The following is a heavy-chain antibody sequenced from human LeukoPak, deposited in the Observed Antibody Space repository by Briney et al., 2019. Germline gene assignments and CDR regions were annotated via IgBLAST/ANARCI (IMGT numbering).Heavy chain of an antibody. CDR3: ARGLRGDGSGEPGYFDY. Sequence: SETLSLTCAVYGGSFSGYYWSWIRQPPGKGLEWIGEINHSGSTNYNPSLKSRVTISVDTSKNQFSLKLSSVTAADTAVYYCARGLRGDGSGEPGYFDYWGQGTLVTVSS. D-gene: IGHD3-10*01. CDR1: GGSFSGYY. J-gene: IGHJ4*02. V-gene: IGHV4-34*01. CDR2: INHSGST.